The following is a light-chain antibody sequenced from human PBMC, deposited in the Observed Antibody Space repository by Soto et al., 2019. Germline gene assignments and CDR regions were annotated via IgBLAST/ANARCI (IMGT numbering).Light chain of an antibody. CDR3: QSYDSSLSGWL. Sequence: QPVLTQPPSVSGAPGQRVTISCTGSSSNIGAGYNVHWYQQVPGTAPKLLIYGDSNRPSGVPDRFSGSKSDTSASLAITGLQAEDEADYYCQSYDSSLSGWLFGGGTKLTVL. V-gene: IGLV1-40*01. CDR1: SSNIGAGYN. CDR2: GDS. J-gene: IGLJ3*02.